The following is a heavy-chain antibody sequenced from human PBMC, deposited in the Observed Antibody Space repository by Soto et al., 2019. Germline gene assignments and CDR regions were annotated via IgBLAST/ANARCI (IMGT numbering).Heavy chain of an antibody. Sequence: QMQLVQSGPEVKKPGTSVKVSCKASGFTFTSSAMQWVRQARGQRLEWIGWIVVGSGNTNYAQKFQERVTITRDMXXXXXXXXXXXXXSXXXXXXXCAALEVGYLFMDVWGQGTTVTVSS. CDR2: IVVGSGNT. J-gene: IGHJ6*02. CDR1: GFTFTSSA. CDR3: AALEVGYLFMDV. V-gene: IGHV1-58*02. D-gene: IGHD6-25*01.